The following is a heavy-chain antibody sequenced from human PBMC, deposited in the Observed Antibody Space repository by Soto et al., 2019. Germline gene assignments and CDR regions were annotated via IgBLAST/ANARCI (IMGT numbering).Heavy chain of an antibody. CDR1: GGSISSGGYY. CDR3: ARARVEAVAGTTSLYFDY. CDR2: IYYSWST. J-gene: IGHJ4*02. V-gene: IGHV4-31*03. Sequence: QVQLQESGPGLVKPSQTLSLTCTVSGGSISSGGYYWSWIRQHPGKGLEWIGYIYYSWSTYYNPSLKSRVTISVNTSKNQFSLKLSSVTAADTAVYYCARARVEAVAGTTSLYFDYCGQGTLVTVSS. D-gene: IGHD6-19*01.